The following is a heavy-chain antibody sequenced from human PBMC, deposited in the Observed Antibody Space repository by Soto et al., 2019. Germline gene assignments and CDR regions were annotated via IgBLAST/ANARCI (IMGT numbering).Heavy chain of an antibody. J-gene: IGHJ4*02. CDR2: ISGHNGNT. V-gene: IGHV1-18*01. CDR3: ARGRYGDH. D-gene: IGHD1-1*01. Sequence: QVHLVQSGAEVKKPGASVKVSCKGSGYDFTTYGITWVRQAPGQGLEWMAWISGHNGNTDYAQKLQGRVTVTRDTSTSTAYMELRSLRSDDTAVYYCARGRYGDHWGQGALVTVSS. CDR1: GYDFTTYG.